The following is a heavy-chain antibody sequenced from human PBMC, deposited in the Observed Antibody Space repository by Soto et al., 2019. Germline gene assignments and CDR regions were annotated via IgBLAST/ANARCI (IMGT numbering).Heavy chain of an antibody. CDR2: IKSKTDGGTA. CDR3: TTDRGHMYDFDY. CDR1: GFTFVNAW. Sequence: EVQLVESGGGLVKPGGSLRLSCAASGFTFVNAWMSWVRQAPGKGLEWVGRIKSKTDGGTADYAAPVKGRFTISRDDSKNTLFLQMNSLKTEDTAVYYCTTDRGHMYDFDYWGQGTLFPVSS. V-gene: IGHV3-15*01. J-gene: IGHJ4*02. D-gene: IGHD3-10*01.